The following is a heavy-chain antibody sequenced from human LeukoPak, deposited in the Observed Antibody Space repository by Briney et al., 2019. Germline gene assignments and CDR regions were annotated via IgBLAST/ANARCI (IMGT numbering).Heavy chain of an antibody. Sequence: GGSLRLSCAASGFTFDDYAMHWVRQAPGKGLEWVSGISWNSGSIGYADSVKGRFTISRDNAKNSLYLQMNSLRAEDTALYYCAKDIGLGYSYGPDAFDIWGQGTMVTVSS. CDR3: AKDIGLGYSYGPDAFDI. D-gene: IGHD5-18*01. CDR2: ISWNSGSI. V-gene: IGHV3-9*01. J-gene: IGHJ3*02. CDR1: GFTFDDYA.